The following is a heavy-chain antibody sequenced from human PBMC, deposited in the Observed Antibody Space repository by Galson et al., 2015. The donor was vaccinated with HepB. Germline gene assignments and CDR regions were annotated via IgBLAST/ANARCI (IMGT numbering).Heavy chain of an antibody. J-gene: IGHJ1*01. CDR1: GYTFTSYY. Sequence: SVKVSCKASGYTFTSYYMHWVRQAPGQGLEWMGIINPSSGSTSYAQKFQGRVTMTRDTSTSTVYMELSSLRSDDTAVYYCALLDYGSSGYYATKYFQHWGQGTLVTVSS. CDR2: INPSSGST. CDR3: ALLDYGSSGYYATKYFQH. V-gene: IGHV1-46*01. D-gene: IGHD3-22*01.